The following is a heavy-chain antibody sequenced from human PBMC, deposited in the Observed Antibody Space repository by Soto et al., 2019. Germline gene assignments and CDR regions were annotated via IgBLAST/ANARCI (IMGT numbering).Heavy chain of an antibody. V-gene: IGHV3-48*02. Sequence: GGSLRLSCAASGFTFSSYSMNWVRQAPGKGLEWVSYISSSSSTIYYADSVKGRFTISRDNAKNSLYLQMNSLRDEDTAVYYCARGDLTMVRGVIIPRRYYGMDVWGQGTTVTVSS. CDR2: ISSSSSTI. D-gene: IGHD3-10*01. CDR3: ARGDLTMVRGVIIPRRYYGMDV. CDR1: GFTFSSYS. J-gene: IGHJ6*02.